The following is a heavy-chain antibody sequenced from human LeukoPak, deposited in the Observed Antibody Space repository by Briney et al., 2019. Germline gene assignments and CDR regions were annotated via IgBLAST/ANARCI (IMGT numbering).Heavy chain of an antibody. Sequence: RPSETLSLTCTVSGVSIISSDYHWGWVRQPPGKGLEWIGTISYSGNTDYNPSLRSRVTISVDTSNNQFSLRLGSVTAADTAVYHCARHCCSGPAKRVFDIWGQGTMVTVSS. J-gene: IGHJ3*02. D-gene: IGHD2-15*01. CDR3: ARHCCSGPAKRVFDI. CDR1: GVSIISSDYH. V-gene: IGHV4-39*01. CDR2: ISYSGNT.